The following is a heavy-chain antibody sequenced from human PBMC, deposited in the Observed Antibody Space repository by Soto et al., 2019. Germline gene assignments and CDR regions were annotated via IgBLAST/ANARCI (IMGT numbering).Heavy chain of an antibody. Sequence: GGSLRLSCAASGFTFSSYAMSWVRQAPGKGLECVSAISGSGGSTYYADSVKGRFTISRDNSKNTLYLQMNSLRAEDTAVYYCAKKGVGATYYFDYWGQGTLVTVSS. D-gene: IGHD1-26*01. J-gene: IGHJ4*02. CDR2: ISGSGGST. V-gene: IGHV3-23*01. CDR3: AKKGVGATYYFDY. CDR1: GFTFSSYA.